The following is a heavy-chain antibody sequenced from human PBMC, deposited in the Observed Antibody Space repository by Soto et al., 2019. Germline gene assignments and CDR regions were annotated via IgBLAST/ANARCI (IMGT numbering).Heavy chain of an antibody. CDR3: ARHPEMWGDFDY. V-gene: IGHV4-39*01. J-gene: IGHJ4*02. CDR1: GGSISSSSYY. D-gene: IGHD3-16*01. CDR2: IYYSGST. Sequence: QLQLQESGPGLVKPSETLSLTCTVSGGSISSSSYYWGWIRQPPGKGLEWIGSIYYSGSTYHYPPLKSGVTISSDTSKNQFSLKLSSVTAADTAVYYCARHPEMWGDFDYWGQGTLVTVSS.